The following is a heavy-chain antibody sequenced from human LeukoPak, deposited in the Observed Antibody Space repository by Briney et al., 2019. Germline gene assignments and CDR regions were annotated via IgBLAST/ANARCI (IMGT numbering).Heavy chain of an antibody. Sequence: GESLKISCKGSGYRFTSYWIGWVRQMPGKGLEWMGIIYPGDSDTRYSPSFQGQVTISADKSISTAYLQWSSLKASDTAMYYCARHLSSGSYYPNDAFDIWGQGTMVTVSS. CDR1: GYRFTSYW. CDR2: IYPGDSDT. V-gene: IGHV5-51*01. CDR3: ARHLSSGSYYPNDAFDI. D-gene: IGHD3-10*01. J-gene: IGHJ3*02.